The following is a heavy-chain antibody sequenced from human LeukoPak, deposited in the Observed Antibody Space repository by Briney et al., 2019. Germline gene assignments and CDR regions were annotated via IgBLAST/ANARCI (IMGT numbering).Heavy chain of an antibody. CDR3: ASSRPYYYYYMDV. CDR2: IKQDGSEK. V-gene: IGHV3-7*02. Sequence: GGSLRLSCAASGFTFSSYDMHWVRQATGKGLEWVANIKQDGSEKYYVDSVKGRFTISRDNAKNSLYLQMNSLRAEDTAVYYCASSRPYYYYYMDVWGKGTTVTVSS. CDR1: GFTFSSYD. J-gene: IGHJ6*03.